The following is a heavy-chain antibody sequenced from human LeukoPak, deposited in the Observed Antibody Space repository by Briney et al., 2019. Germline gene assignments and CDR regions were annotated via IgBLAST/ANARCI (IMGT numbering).Heavy chain of an antibody. Sequence: ETLSLTCTVSGGSISSYYWSRVRQAPGKGLEWVSTISDGGSITYYADSVKGRFTISRDNSKNTLFLQMNSLRAEDTAVYYCAKSRGSGSKMARGVNFDYWGQGTLVTVSS. CDR3: AKSRGSGSKMARGVNFDY. V-gene: IGHV3-23*01. D-gene: IGHD3-10*01. CDR1: GGSISSYY. J-gene: IGHJ4*02. CDR2: ISDGGSIT.